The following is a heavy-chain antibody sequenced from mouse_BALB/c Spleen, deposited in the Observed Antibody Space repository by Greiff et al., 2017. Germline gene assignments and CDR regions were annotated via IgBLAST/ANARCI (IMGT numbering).Heavy chain of an antibody. J-gene: IGHJ4*01. CDR2: INPGSGGT. CDR1: GYAFTNYL. Sequence: QVQLQQSGAELVRPGTSVKVSCKASGYAFTNYLIEWVKQRPGQGLEWIGVINPGSGGTNYNEKFKGKATLTADKSSSTAYMQLSSLTSDDSAVYFCARGDYGNHESAMDYWGQGTSVTVSS. CDR3: ARGDYGNHESAMDY. V-gene: IGHV1-54*01. D-gene: IGHD2-1*01.